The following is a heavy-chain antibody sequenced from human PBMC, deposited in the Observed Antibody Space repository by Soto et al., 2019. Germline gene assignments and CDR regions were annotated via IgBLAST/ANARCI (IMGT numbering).Heavy chain of an antibody. CDR3: ARVSATGTRWFDP. CDR2: ISYRGTP. V-gene: IGHV4-31*03. D-gene: IGHD6-13*01. Sequence: QVQLQESGPGLVKPSQNLSLTCTVSGGSFSSGAYYWSWVRRHPGRGLEWIGYISYRGTPSYNPSLKSRLTISVDGSKKQFSLRLSSVPAADTAVYYCARVSATGTRWFDPWGQGTLVTVSS. CDR1: GGSFSSGAYY. J-gene: IGHJ5*02.